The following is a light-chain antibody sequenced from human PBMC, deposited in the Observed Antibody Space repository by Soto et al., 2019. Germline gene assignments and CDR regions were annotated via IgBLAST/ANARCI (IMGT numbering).Light chain of an antibody. V-gene: IGKV3-20*01. CDR3: QQYGSSPRT. CDR1: QSVSSSY. J-gene: IGKJ1*01. Sequence: EIVLTQSPGTLSLSPGERATLSCRASQSVSSSYLAWYQQKPGQAPRLLIYGASSRATGIPDRFSGSGSGTDFTLTINRLEPEDFAVYYCQQYGSSPRTFGQGTKV. CDR2: GAS.